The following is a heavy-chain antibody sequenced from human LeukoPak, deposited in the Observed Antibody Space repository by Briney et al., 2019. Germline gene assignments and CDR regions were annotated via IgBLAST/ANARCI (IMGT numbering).Heavy chain of an antibody. V-gene: IGHV1-69*05. Sequence: SVKVSCKASGGTFSSYAISWVRQAPGQGLEWMGGIIPIFGTTNYAQKFQGRVTITTDESTSTAYMELSSLRSEDTAVYYCASPGSYGSGSPFDYWGQGTLVTVSS. CDR1: GGTFSSYA. D-gene: IGHD3-10*01. CDR3: ASPGSYGSGSPFDY. J-gene: IGHJ4*02. CDR2: IIPIFGTT.